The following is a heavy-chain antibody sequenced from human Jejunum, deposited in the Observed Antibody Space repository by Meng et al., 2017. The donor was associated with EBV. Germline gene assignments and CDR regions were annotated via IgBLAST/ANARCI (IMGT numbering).Heavy chain of an antibody. J-gene: IGHJ5*02. CDR3: AGGMTIRQNWFDP. CDR2: INPTGDST. D-gene: IGHD5-24*01. CDR1: GDTFTRYY. Sequence: QVKVGQAGAEVKKPGASVKVSCKVSGDTFTRYYMHWVRQAPRQGLEWMGIINPTGDSTTYAEKFQGRLTMTRDTSTTTAYMELISLRSEDTAVYYCAGGMTIRQNWFDPWGQGTLVTVSS. V-gene: IGHV1-46*01.